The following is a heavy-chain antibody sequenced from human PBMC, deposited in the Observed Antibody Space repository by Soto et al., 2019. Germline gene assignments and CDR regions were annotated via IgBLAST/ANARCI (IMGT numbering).Heavy chain of an antibody. Sequence: SETLSLTCSVSGDSVSSDGYYWSWIRQPPGKGLEWIGYIYYSGSTNYNPSLKTRVTISLDTSQSQFSLKLSSVTTADTAVYYCARVNHPSTSSCYWLDYWGQGTLVTVSS. J-gene: IGHJ4*02. CDR1: GDSVSSDGYY. V-gene: IGHV4-61*08. D-gene: IGHD2-2*01. CDR3: ARVNHPSTSSCYWLDY. CDR2: IYYSGST.